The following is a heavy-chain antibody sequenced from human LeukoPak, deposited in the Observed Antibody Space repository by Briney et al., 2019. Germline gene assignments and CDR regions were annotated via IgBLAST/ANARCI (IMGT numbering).Heavy chain of an antibody. CDR1: GFPFSTYW. CDR2: IKQDGSEK. V-gene: IGHV3-7*01. J-gene: IGHJ4*02. D-gene: IGHD1-1*01. CDR3: SKDGGHWNDVDY. Sequence: GGSLRLSCAASGFPFSTYWMNWVRQAPGKGLEWVANIKQDGSEKYYVDSVKGRFTISRDNAKNSLYLQMNNLRAEDTAVYYCSKDGGHWNDVDYWGQGTLVTVSS.